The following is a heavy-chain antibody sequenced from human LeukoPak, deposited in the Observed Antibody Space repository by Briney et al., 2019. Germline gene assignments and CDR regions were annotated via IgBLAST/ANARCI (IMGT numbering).Heavy chain of an antibody. D-gene: IGHD2-2*01. Sequence: SVKVSCKASGYTFTSYGISWVRQAPGQGLEWMGGIIPIFGTANYAQKFQGRVTITADKSTSTAYMELSSLRSEDTAVYYCARVVPADMCPWFDPWGQGTLVTVSS. V-gene: IGHV1-69*06. CDR1: GYTFTSYG. J-gene: IGHJ5*02. CDR2: IIPIFGTA. CDR3: ARVVPADMCPWFDP.